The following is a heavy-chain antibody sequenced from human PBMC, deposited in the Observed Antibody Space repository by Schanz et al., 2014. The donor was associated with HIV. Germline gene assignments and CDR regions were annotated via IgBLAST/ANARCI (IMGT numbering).Heavy chain of an antibody. V-gene: IGHV3-30*03. D-gene: IGHD4-17*01. Sequence: QVQLVESGGGVVQPGRSLRLSCVASGFTFGSYGMHWARQTPTKGLEWLGVTSYDGSNKHYADSVKGRFTISRDNSKNTLYLQLNSLRAEDTAVYYCARDNRGDYCLDYWGQGTLVSVSS. CDR3: ARDNRGDYCLDY. CDR1: GFTFGSYG. CDR2: TSYDGSNK. J-gene: IGHJ4*02.